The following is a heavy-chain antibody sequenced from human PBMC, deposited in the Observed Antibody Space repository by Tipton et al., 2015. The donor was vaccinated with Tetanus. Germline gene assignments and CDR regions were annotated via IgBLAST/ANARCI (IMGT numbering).Heavy chain of an antibody. D-gene: IGHD5-18*01. CDR2: IYQTDST. J-gene: IGHJ4*02. Sequence: SGGLITTGGYSWGWIRQTPGQGLEWIGYIYQTDSTYYNPSLRSRLTISISRSKNQFSLKLTSVTAADTAVYYCVRGRGLGAYSFGFEYWGQGAQVIVSS. CDR1: GGLITTGGYS. V-gene: IGHV4-30-2*01. CDR3: VRGRGLGAYSFGFEY.